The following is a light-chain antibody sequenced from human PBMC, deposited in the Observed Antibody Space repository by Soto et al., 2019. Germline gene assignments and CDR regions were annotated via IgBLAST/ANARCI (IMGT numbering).Light chain of an antibody. J-gene: IGKJ3*01. Sequence: DIQMTQSPSSLSASVGDRVTITCRASQSISSYLNWYQQKPGNAPNLLIYAASSLQSGVPSKFSGSGSGTEFTLTISSLQPEDFATYYCQQSYSSPFTFGPGTKVDI. CDR2: AAS. CDR3: QQSYSSPFT. V-gene: IGKV1-39*01. CDR1: QSISSY.